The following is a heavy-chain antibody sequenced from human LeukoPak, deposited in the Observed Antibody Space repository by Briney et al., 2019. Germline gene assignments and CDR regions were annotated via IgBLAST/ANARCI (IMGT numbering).Heavy chain of an antibody. V-gene: IGHV1-69*05. CDR3: ARGHNWNYYYYMDV. CDR2: IIPNLGTA. Sequence: SVKVSCKASGGTFSSYAISWVRQAPGQGREWMGGIIPNLGTANYAQKFQGRVTITTDESTSTAYMELSSLRSEDTAVYYCARGHNWNYYYYMDVWGKGTTVTVSS. CDR1: GGTFSSYA. J-gene: IGHJ6*03. D-gene: IGHD1-20*01.